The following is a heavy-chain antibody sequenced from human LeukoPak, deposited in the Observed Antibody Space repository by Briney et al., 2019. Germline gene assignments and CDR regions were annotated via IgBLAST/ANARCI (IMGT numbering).Heavy chain of an antibody. D-gene: IGHD6-6*01. V-gene: IGHV3-23*01. J-gene: IGHJ5*02. Sequence: PGGSLRLSCAASGFTFSSYAMSWVRQAPGKGLEWVSAISGSGGSTYYANSVKGRFTISRDNSKNTLYLQMNSLRAEDTAVYYCAKERYSSSSVNWFDPWGQGTLVTVSS. CDR3: AKERYSSSSVNWFDP. CDR2: ISGSGGST. CDR1: GFTFSSYA.